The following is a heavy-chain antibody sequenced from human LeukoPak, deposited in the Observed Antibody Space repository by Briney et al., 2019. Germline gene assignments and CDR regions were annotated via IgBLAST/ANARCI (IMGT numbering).Heavy chain of an antibody. CDR1: GFTVSSYA. D-gene: IGHD3-3*01. V-gene: IGHV3-23*01. CDR3: AKDTIFGVVMEFDY. J-gene: IGHJ4*02. CDR2: ISGSGGST. Sequence: GGSLRLSCAASGFTVSSYALSWVRQAPGKGLEWVSAISGSGGSTYYADSVKGRFTISRDNSKNTLYLQMNSLRAEDTAVYYCAKDTIFGVVMEFDYWGQGTLVTVSS.